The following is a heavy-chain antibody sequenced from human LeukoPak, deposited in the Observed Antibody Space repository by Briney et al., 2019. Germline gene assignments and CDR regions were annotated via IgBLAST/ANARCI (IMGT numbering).Heavy chain of an antibody. CDR1: GFTFSSYS. Sequence: PGGSHRLSCAASGFTFSSYSMNWARQAPGKGLEWVSSISSSSSYIYYADSVKGRFTISRDNAKNSLYLQMNSLRAEDTAVYYCARQGGSGYYHYFDPWGPGNLLTVSS. D-gene: IGHD3-22*01. J-gene: IGHJ4*02. CDR3: ARQGGSGYYHYFDP. CDR2: ISSSSSYI. V-gene: IGHV3-21*01.